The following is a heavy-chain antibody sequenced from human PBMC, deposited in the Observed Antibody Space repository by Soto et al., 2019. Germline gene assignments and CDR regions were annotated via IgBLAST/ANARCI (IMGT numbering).Heavy chain of an antibody. CDR1: GHTLSELS. D-gene: IGHD1-1*01. CDR3: AAGGTRWLHSPFDY. J-gene: IGHJ4*02. CDR2: FDPEDGET. Sequence: QVQLVQSGAEVKKPGASVKVTCKVSGHTLSELSMHWVRQAPGKGLEWMGGFDPEDGETISAQEVQGRVPMTEDTSTDSTYMELSSLRSEDTAVYYCAAGGTRWLHSPFDYWGQGTLVTISS. V-gene: IGHV1-24*01.